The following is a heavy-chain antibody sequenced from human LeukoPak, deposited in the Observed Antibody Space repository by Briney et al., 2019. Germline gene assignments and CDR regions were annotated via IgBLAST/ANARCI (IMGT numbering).Heavy chain of an antibody. D-gene: IGHD3-3*01. CDR2: ISYDGSNK. CDR1: GFTFSSYG. Sequence: GGSLRLSCAASGFTFSSYGMHWVRQAPGKGLEWVAVISYDGSNKYYADSVKGRFTISRDNSKSTLYLQMNSLRAEDTAVYYCAKGHRFLELTPDYWGQGTLVTVSS. V-gene: IGHV3-30*18. J-gene: IGHJ4*02. CDR3: AKGHRFLELTPDY.